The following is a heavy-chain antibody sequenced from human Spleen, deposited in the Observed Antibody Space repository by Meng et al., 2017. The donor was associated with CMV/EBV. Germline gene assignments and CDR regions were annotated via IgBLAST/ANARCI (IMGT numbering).Heavy chain of an antibody. CDR3: ARFRILVRRAIDF. Sequence: SETLSLTCAVYGGSFSGHYWAWIRQPPGKGLEWIGEVNHSGTANSNPSLKRRVTVSADPSKNQFSLKVTSVTAADTAVYYCARFRILVRRAIDFWGRGTMVTVSS. J-gene: IGHJ3*01. CDR2: VNHSGTA. CDR1: GGSFSGHY. D-gene: IGHD2-8*02. V-gene: IGHV4-34*01.